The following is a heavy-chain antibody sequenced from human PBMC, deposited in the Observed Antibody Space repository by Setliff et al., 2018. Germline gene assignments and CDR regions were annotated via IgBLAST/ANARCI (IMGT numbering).Heavy chain of an antibody. V-gene: IGHV4-34*01. CDR3: ARSGDYIWGSYRPYYFDH. Sequence: SETLSLTCAVYGGSFSGYYWSWIRQPPGKGLEWIGEINHSGSTNYNPSLKSRVTISVDTSKNQVSLKLRSVTAADTAVYYCARSGDYIWGSYRPYYFDHWGQGTLVTVSS. J-gene: IGHJ4*02. CDR1: GGSFSGYY. CDR2: INHSGST. D-gene: IGHD3-16*02.